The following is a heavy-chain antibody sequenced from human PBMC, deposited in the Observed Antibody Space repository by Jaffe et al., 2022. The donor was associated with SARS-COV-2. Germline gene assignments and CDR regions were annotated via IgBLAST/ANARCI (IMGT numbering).Heavy chain of an antibody. D-gene: IGHD4-17*01. CDR2: IDTAGDT. V-gene: IGHV3-13*01. CDR1: GFTFSNYD. J-gene: IGHJ6*02. Sequence: EVQLVESGGGLVQPGGSLRLSCAASGFTFSNYDMNWVRQTTGKGLEWVSGIDTAGDTYYPGSVKGRFTISRENGKNSLFLQMNSLRAGDTAVYYCARVEGLRHYGMDVWGQGITVTVSS. CDR3: ARVEGLRHYGMDV.